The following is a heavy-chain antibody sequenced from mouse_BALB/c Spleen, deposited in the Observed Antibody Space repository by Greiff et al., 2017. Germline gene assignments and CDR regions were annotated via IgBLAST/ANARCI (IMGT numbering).Heavy chain of an antibody. D-gene: IGHD2-4*01. Sequence: EVKLMESGPGLVKPSQSLSLTCTVTGYSITSDYAWNWIRQFPGNKLEWMGYISYSGSTSYNPSLKSRISITRDTSKNQFFLQLNSVTTEDTATYYCARSTMITTDFDYWGQGTTLTVSS. J-gene: IGHJ2*01. CDR3: ARSTMITTDFDY. CDR1: GYSITSDYA. CDR2: ISYSGST. V-gene: IGHV3-2*02.